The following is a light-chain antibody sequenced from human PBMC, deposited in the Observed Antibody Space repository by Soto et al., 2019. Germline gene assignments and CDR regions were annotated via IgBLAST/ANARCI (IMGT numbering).Light chain of an antibody. V-gene: IGKV1-39*01. Sequence: DIRMTQSPSSLSASVGDRVTITCRASQSISSYLNWYQHKPGKTPNLLIYRASSLQSGVPSRFSGSGSGTDFTLTISSLHPEDFTTYYCQQSYTTPGTIGQGTKLEIK. CDR3: QQSYTTPGT. CDR2: RAS. J-gene: IGKJ2*02. CDR1: QSISSY.